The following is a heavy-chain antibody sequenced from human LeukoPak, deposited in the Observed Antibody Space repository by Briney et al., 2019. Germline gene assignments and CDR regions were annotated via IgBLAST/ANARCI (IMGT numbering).Heavy chain of an antibody. D-gene: IGHD6-6*01. CDR3: AKAYGSTWLFDC. CDR2: ISSDGNNK. J-gene: IGHJ4*02. CDR1: GFTFNRYG. V-gene: IGHV3-30*18. Sequence: RGSLRHSCAASGFTFNRYGTHSVRQAPGKGLEWVTFISSDGNNKYYAASVKGRFTISRDNSKNTLYLQMNSLRGEDTAVYYCAKAYGSTWLFDCWGQGTLVTVSS.